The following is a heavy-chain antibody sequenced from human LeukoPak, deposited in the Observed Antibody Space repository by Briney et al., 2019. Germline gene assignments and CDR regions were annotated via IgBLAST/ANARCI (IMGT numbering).Heavy chain of an antibody. Sequence: GSLRLSCAASGFTFSNYWMHWVRQAPGKGLEWIGEINHSGSTTYSPSLKSRVTISVDTSKNQFSLKLSSVTAADTAVYYCARHYFSALTTFLPGIKKQKSRFDPWGQGILVTVSS. V-gene: IGHV4-34*01. CDR3: ARHYFSALTTFLPGIKKQKSRFDP. CDR1: GFTFSNYW. D-gene: IGHD3-16*01. J-gene: IGHJ5*02. CDR2: INHSGST.